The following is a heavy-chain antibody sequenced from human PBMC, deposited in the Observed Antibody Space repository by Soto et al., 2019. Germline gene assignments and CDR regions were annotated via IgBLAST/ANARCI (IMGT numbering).Heavy chain of an antibody. CDR3: ARDLGGCSAGSCRYNWFDP. CDR2: IIPIYGTA. D-gene: IGHD2-15*01. J-gene: IGHJ5*02. CDR1: GGTFSNYA. Sequence: ASVKVSCKASGGTFSNYAISWVRRAPGQGLEWMGGIIPIYGTANYAQKFQDRVTITADESTSTAYMELSSLTSEDKAVYYCARDLGGCSAGSCRYNWFDPWGQGTLVTVSS. V-gene: IGHV1-69*13.